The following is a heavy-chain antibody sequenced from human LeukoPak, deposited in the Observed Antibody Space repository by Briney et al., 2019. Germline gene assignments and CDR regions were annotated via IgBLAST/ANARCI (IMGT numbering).Heavy chain of an antibody. CDR2: IYYSGST. Sequence: SETLSLTCTVSGGSVSSGSYYWSWIRQPPGKGLEWIGYIYYSGSTNYNPSLKSRVTISVDTSKNQFSLKLSSVTAADTAVYYCARASSRYCSSTSCLGASYYYYGMDVWGQGTTVTVSS. V-gene: IGHV4-61*01. CDR1: GGSVSSGSYY. CDR3: ARASSRYCSSTSCLGASYYYYGMDV. D-gene: IGHD2-2*01. J-gene: IGHJ6*02.